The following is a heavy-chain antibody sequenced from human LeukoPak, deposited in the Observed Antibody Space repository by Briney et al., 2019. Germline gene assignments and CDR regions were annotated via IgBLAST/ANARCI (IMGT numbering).Heavy chain of an antibody. CDR3: AKVGGGSYFDY. J-gene: IGHJ4*02. Sequence: PGGSLTLSCAASGFTFSSYAVTWVRQAPGKGLEWVSTISGSSGSTYYADSVKGRFTISRDNSKNTLYLQMNSLRVEDTAVYYCAKVGGGSYFDYWGQGTLVTVSS. V-gene: IGHV3-23*01. CDR1: GFTFSSYA. CDR2: ISGSSGST. D-gene: IGHD2-15*01.